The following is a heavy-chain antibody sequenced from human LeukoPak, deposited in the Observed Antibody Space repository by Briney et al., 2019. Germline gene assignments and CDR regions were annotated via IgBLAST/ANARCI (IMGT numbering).Heavy chain of an antibody. Sequence: GGSLRLSCAASGFTFSKYAMHWVRQAPGKGLEYASAISSNGDSTYYANSVKGRFTISRDNSKNTLCLQMGSLRVEDMGVYYCAREGASSGSYSYWGQGTLVTVSS. CDR1: GFTFSKYA. J-gene: IGHJ4*02. V-gene: IGHV3-64*01. D-gene: IGHD1-26*01. CDR3: AREGASSGSYSY. CDR2: ISSNGDST.